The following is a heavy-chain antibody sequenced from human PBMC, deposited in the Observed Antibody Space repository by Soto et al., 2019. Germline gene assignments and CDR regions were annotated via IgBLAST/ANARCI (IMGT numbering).Heavy chain of an antibody. V-gene: IGHV3-23*01. CDR2: ISGSGGST. Sequence: EVQLLESGGGLVQPGGSLRLSCAASGFTFSSYAMSWVRQAPGKGLEWVSAISGSGGSTYYTDSVKGRFTISRDNSKNTLYLQMNSLRAEDTAVYYCAKASGWFGEFDYWGQGTLVTVSS. CDR3: AKASGWFGEFDY. CDR1: GFTFSSYA. J-gene: IGHJ4*02. D-gene: IGHD3-10*01.